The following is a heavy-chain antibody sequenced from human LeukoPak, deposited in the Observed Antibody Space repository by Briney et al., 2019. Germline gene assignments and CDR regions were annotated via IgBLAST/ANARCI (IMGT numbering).Heavy chain of an antibody. CDR3: ARVSASYYYGSGSGINYYYYGMDV. CDR1: GFTFSSYS. V-gene: IGHV3-21*01. J-gene: IGHJ6*02. Sequence: NPGGSLRLSCAAPGFTFSSYSMNWVRQAPGKGLGWVSSISSSSSYIYYADSVKGRFTVSRDNAKNSLYLQMNSLRAEDTAVYYCARVSASYYYGSGSGINYYYYGMDVWRQGTTVTVSS. CDR2: ISSSSSYI. D-gene: IGHD3-10*01.